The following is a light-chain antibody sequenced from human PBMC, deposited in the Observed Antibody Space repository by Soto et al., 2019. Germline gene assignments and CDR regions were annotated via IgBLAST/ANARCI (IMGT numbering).Light chain of an antibody. CDR3: QQYGGSPRT. Sequence: DIQMTQSPSSLSAAVGDRVTITCRASQSIATFLNWYQQKPGKAPQLLISAASTLQRGVPSRFSGSGSGTDFTLTISRLEPEDFAVYYCQQYGGSPRTFGQGTKVDI. CDR2: AAS. J-gene: IGKJ1*01. V-gene: IGKV1-39*01. CDR1: QSIATF.